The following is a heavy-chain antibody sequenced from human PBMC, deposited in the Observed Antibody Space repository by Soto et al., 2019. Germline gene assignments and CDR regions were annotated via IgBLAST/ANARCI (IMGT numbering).Heavy chain of an antibody. CDR3: ARAPKVSGSAQTRPDC. Sequence: SETLSLTCSIYSGSFSGYYWSWIRQPPGKGLEWIGEISQSGNTNYSPSLKSRVSISIDTSKNQFSLNLASVSAADTAVYYCARAPKVSGSAQTRPDCWGKGTRVTVSS. V-gene: IGHV4-34*01. D-gene: IGHD6-6*01. J-gene: IGHJ4*02. CDR1: SGSFSGYY. CDR2: ISQSGNT.